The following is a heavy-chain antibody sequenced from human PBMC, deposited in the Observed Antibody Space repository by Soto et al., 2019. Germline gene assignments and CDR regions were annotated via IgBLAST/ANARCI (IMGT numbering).Heavy chain of an antibody. D-gene: IGHD5-12*01. Sequence: RRLSCAASGFTFRPSGMHWVRQAPGKGLEWVAAMSYDGTKQYYVDSVKGRFTISRDNSRNTLFLQLNSLRDEDTAVYYCARDQMATIGYGMDLWGQGPTFT. CDR1: GFTFRPSG. V-gene: IGHV3-30*03. J-gene: IGHJ6*02. CDR2: MSYDGTKQ. CDR3: ARDQMATIGYGMDL.